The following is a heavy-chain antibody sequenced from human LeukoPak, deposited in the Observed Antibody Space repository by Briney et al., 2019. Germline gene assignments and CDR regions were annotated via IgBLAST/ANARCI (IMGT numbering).Heavy chain of an antibody. CDR3: AKDINPWLLTGEFDF. Sequence: PGGSLRLSCAASGFTFGGYGMSWVRQAPGKGLEWVSTISSSAGSTNHADSVKGRFSISRDNAKNTLYLQMNSPRVDDTAVYYCAKDINPWLLTGEFDFWGQGSLVTVSS. V-gene: IGHV3-23*01. D-gene: IGHD2-15*01. CDR1: GFTFGGYG. CDR2: ISSSAGST. J-gene: IGHJ4*02.